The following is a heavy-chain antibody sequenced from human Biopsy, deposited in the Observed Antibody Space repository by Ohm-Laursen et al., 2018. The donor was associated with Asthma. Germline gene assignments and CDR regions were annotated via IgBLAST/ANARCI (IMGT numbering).Heavy chain of an antibody. Sequence: ASVKVSCKASGDSFGNYAISWVRQAPGQGLEWMGGLIPVLGTPDHAQMFEGRVTITADESTSTAYMELSSLSSEDTAVYYCARGYSGSDRIVYYYSGLEVWGQGTTVTASS. CDR3: ARGYSGSDRIVYYYSGLEV. D-gene: IGHD5-12*01. V-gene: IGHV1-69*13. J-gene: IGHJ6*02. CDR1: GDSFGNYA. CDR2: LIPVLGTP.